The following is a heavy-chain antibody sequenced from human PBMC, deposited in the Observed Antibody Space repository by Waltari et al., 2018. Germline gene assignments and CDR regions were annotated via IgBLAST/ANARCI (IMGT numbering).Heavy chain of an antibody. CDR2: ISGSGGST. V-gene: IGHV3-23*01. CDR3: AKVDCSSTSCYRPMDV. D-gene: IGHD2-2*02. Sequence: EVQLLESGGGLVQPGGSLRLSCAASGFTFSSYAMSWVRQAPGKGLEWVSAISGSGGSTYYADSVKGRFTISRDKSKNTLYLQMNSLRAEDTAVYYCAKVDCSSTSCYRPMDVWGKGTTVTISS. J-gene: IGHJ6*03. CDR1: GFTFSSYA.